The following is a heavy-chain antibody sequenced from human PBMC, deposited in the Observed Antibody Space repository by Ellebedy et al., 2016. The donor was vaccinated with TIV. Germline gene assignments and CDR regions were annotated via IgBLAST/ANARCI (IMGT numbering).Heavy chain of an antibody. J-gene: IGHJ6*02. CDR3: ARDHTYPDSTGTRYYYYGMDV. CDR1: GGSISSYY. D-gene: IGHD1-1*01. CDR2: IYYSGST. V-gene: IGHV4-59*01. Sequence: MPGGSLRLSCNLSGGSISSYYWNWIRQPPGKGLEWIGYIYYSGSTNYNPSLKSRVTISVDTSKNQFSLKLSSVTAADTAVYYCARDHTYPDSTGTRYYYYGMDVWGQGTTVTVSS.